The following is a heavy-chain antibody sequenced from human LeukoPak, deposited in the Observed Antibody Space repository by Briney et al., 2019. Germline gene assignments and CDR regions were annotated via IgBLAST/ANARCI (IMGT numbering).Heavy chain of an antibody. V-gene: IGHV4-39*01. J-gene: IGHJ4*02. CDR3: ARHLIAAAELYDH. D-gene: IGHD6-13*01. Sequence: PSETLSLTCTVSGGSISSSSYYWGWIRQPPGKGLEWIGSIYYSGSTYYNPSLKSRVTISVDTSKNQFSLKLSSVTAADTAVYYCARHLIAAAELYDHWGQGTLVTVSS. CDR2: IYYSGST. CDR1: GGSISSSSYY.